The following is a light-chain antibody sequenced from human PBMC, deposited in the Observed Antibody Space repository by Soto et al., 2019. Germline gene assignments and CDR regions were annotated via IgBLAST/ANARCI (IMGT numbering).Light chain of an antibody. CDR1: QSIGSY. Sequence: EIVLTQSPATLSLSPGERATLSCRASQSIGSYLAWYQQKPGQAPSLLIYDASNRATGIPARFSGSGSGTDFTLTISSLEPEDFAAYYCQQRSNWPRTFGQGTKVDIK. J-gene: IGKJ1*01. CDR2: DAS. V-gene: IGKV3-11*01. CDR3: QQRSNWPRT.